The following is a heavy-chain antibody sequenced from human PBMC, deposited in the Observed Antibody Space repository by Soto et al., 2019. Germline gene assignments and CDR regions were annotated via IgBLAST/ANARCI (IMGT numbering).Heavy chain of an antibody. V-gene: IGHV1-69*13. CDR1: GGTFSSYA. CDR3: ALKGNYAILTGYPPTYYYYGMDV. D-gene: IGHD3-9*01. Sequence: SVKVSCKASGGTFSSYAISWVRQAPGQGLEWMGGIISIFGTANYAQKFQGRVTITADESTSTAYMELSSLRSEDTAVYYCALKGNYAILTGYPPTYYYYGMDVWGQGTTVTVSS. J-gene: IGHJ6*02. CDR2: IISIFGTA.